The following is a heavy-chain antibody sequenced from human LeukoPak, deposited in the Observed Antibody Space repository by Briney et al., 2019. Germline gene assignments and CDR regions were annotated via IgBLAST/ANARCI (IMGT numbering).Heavy chain of an antibody. J-gene: IGHJ4*02. Sequence: PSETLSLTCTVSGGSISFYYWSWIRQPPGEGLEWVGYIYYTGSTNYNPSLRSRVTISADTSKNHFSLKLSSVTAADTAVYYCARDQTYSGSGIYTYFDYWGQGILVTVSS. CDR3: ARDQTYSGSGIYTYFDY. D-gene: IGHD3-10*01. V-gene: IGHV4-59*12. CDR2: IYYTGST. CDR1: GGSISFYY.